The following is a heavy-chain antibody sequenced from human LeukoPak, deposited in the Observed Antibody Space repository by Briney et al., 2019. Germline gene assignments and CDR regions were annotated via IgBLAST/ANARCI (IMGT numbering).Heavy chain of an antibody. J-gene: IGHJ5*02. D-gene: IGHD4-11*01. CDR1: GFIFSDYY. Sequence: GGSLRLSCAASGFIFSDYYMRWVRQAPGKGVEWVLYIDGRSSRTNYADSVKGRFTISRDNVKNSLYLQMNSLRAEDTAVYFCARRGTDYCTPSSCHPNWFAPWGQGTQVTVSS. CDR3: ARRGTDYCTPSSCHPNWFAP. CDR2: IDGRSSRT. V-gene: IGHV3-11*03.